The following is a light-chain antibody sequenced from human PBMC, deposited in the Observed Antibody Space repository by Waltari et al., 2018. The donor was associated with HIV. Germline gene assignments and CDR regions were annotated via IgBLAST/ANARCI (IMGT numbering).Light chain of an antibody. CDR1: SSDIGNYY. V-gene: IGLV2-14*01. CDR3: SSYISSATPE. J-gene: IGLJ3*02. Sequence: ISCTGTSSDIGNYYVSWYQHHPGKAPKVIIYEVSNRPSGVSNRFSGSKSGNTASLTISGLLPEDEAYYFCSSYISSATPEFGGGTRLTVL. CDR2: EVS.